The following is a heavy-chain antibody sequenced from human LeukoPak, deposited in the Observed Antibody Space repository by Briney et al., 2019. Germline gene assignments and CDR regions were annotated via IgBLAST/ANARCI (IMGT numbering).Heavy chain of an antibody. CDR3: ARSLDSSGSHPKNYLDC. CDR2: IYRGGDT. D-gene: IGHD6-19*01. J-gene: IGHJ4*01. CDR1: GFTVSSYY. V-gene: IGHV3-53*01. Sequence: TGGSLRLSCAASGFTVSSYYMSWVRQAPDKRLEWVSVIYRGGDTYYGDSVKGRFTISRDTSKNTLYLQMNSLRVEDTAVYFCARSLDSSGSHPKNYLDCWGHGTLVTVSS.